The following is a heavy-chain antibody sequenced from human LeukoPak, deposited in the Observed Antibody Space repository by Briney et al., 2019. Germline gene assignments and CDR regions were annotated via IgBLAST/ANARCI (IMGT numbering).Heavy chain of an antibody. CDR3: AKDKDQGIYYDSSGYYDY. Sequence: GGSLRLSCGASGFTFSSYAMGWVRQAPGKGLEWVSSISGSGGSTYYADSVKGRFTISRDNSKNTLYLQMNSLRAEDTAVYYCAKDKDQGIYYDSSGYYDYWGQGTLVTVSS. CDR2: ISGSGGST. D-gene: IGHD3-22*01. CDR1: GFTFSSYA. J-gene: IGHJ4*02. V-gene: IGHV3-23*01.